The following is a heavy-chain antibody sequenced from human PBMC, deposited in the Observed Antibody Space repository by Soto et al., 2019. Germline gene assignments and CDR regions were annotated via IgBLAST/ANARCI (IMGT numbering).Heavy chain of an antibody. CDR2: ISGSGDNT. CDR3: AKGRAITVYGVDILFDY. V-gene: IGHV3-23*01. Sequence: GSLRLSCKASGFSFSDYAMTWVRQAPGKGLEWVSVISGSGDNTFYAASVEGRFAISRDNSKNVLYLQMNSLSADDAAVYFCAKGRAITVYGVDILFDYWGLGTLVTVSS. J-gene: IGHJ4*01. D-gene: IGHD3-3*01. CDR1: GFSFSDYA.